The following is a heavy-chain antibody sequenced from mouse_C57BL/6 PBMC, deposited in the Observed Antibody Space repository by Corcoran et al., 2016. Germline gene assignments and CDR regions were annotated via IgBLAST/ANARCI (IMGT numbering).Heavy chain of an antibody. CDR1: GYTFTTYG. CDR2: INTYSGVP. Sequence: QIQLVQSGPELKKPGETVKISCKASGYTFTTYGMSWVKQAPGKGLKWMGWINTYSGVPTYADDFKGRFAFSLETSASTAYLQINNLKNEDTATYFCARGLLPDAMDYWGQGTSVTVSS. D-gene: IGHD2-3*01. CDR3: ARGLLPDAMDY. V-gene: IGHV9-3*01. J-gene: IGHJ4*01.